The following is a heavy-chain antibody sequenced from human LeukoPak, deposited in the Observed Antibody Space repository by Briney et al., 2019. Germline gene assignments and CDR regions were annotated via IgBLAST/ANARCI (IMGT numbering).Heavy chain of an antibody. CDR2: IYYSGST. J-gene: IGHJ4*02. CDR3: ARIVSLGATRFDC. D-gene: IGHD1-26*01. CDR1: VDSLISSSYY. V-gene: IGHV4-39*01. Sequence: PSEALSLTCTLSVDSLISSSYYWGWVRLPPGRGLEWIGSIYYSGSTYYNPSLKSRVTISVDTSKNQFSLKLTSVTAADTAVYYCARIVSLGATRFDCWGQGTLVTVSS.